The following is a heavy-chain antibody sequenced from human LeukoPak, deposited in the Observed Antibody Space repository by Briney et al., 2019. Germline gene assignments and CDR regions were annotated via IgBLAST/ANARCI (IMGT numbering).Heavy chain of an antibody. Sequence: KPSETLSLTCAVYGGSFSGYYWSWIRQPPGKGLEWIGEINHSGSTNYNPSLKSRVTISVDTSKNQFSLRLSSVTAADTAVYYCARGRGNWNYAGENYYGMDVWGQGTTVTVSS. CDR1: GGSFSGYY. D-gene: IGHD1-7*01. CDR2: INHSGST. CDR3: ARGRGNWNYAGENYYGMDV. V-gene: IGHV4-34*01. J-gene: IGHJ6*02.